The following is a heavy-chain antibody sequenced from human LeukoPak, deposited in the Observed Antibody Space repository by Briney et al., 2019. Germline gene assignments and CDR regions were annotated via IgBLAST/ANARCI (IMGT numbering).Heavy chain of an antibody. J-gene: IGHJ4*02. CDR3: TTIKRGNIFGYFDF. Sequence: SETLSLTCTVSGGSMTTHHWNWIRQTPGKGLEWIGYVFDSGRTRENPSLRSRVTLSADTSKNQLSLRLSSVTAADTAVYYCTTIKRGNIFGYFDFWGQGILVTVSS. V-gene: IGHV4-59*11. D-gene: IGHD5-18*01. CDR2: VFDSGRT. CDR1: GGSMTTHH.